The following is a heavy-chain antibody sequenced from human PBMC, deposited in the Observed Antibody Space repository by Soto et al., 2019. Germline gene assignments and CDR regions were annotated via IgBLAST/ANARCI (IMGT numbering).Heavy chain of an antibody. CDR1: GGSFSGSY. CDR2: INHSGST. J-gene: IGHJ6*02. CDR3: ARGPVLGYCSSTSCYVGQNYYYGMDV. V-gene: IGHV4-34*01. Sequence: SEPLSLTCAVYGGSFSGSYWSWIRQPPGQGLEWIGEINHSGSTNYNPSLKSRVTISVDTSKDQFSLKLSSVAAADTAVYYCARGPVLGYCSSTSCYVGQNYYYGMDVWGQGTTVT. D-gene: IGHD2-2*01.